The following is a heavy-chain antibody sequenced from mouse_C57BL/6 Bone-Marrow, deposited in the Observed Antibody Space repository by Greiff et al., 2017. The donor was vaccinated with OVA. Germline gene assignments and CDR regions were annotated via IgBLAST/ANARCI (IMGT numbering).Heavy chain of an antibody. CDR3: ARGTIVTPFDY. CDR2: ISDGGSYT. CDR1: GFTFSSYA. V-gene: IGHV5-4*01. J-gene: IGHJ2*01. Sequence: EVQRVESGGGLVKPGGSLKLSCAASGFTFSSYAMSWVRQTPEKRLEWVATISDGGSYTYYPDNVKGRFTISRDNAKNNLYLQMSHLKSEDTAMYYCARGTIVTPFDYWGQGTTLTVSS. D-gene: IGHD2-5*01.